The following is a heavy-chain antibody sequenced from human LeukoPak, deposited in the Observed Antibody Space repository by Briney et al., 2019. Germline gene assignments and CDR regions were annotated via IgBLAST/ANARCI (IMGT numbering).Heavy chain of an antibody. CDR3: AKDLRGVVYSSFDY. V-gene: IGHV3-23*01. CDR1: GFTFSSYS. Sequence: GGSLRLSCAASGFTFSSYSMNWVRQAPGKGLEWVSAISGSGGSLYYADSVKGRFTISRDNSKNTLYLQMNSLRAEDTAVYYCAKDLRGVVYSSFDYWGQGTLVTVS. D-gene: IGHD6-13*01. J-gene: IGHJ4*02. CDR2: ISGSGGSL.